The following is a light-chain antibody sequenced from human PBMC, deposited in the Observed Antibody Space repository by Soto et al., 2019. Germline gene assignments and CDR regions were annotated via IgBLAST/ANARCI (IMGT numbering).Light chain of an antibody. CDR2: GAS. J-gene: IGKJ1*01. CDR1: QSVRSTY. CDR3: QQYGGSPWT. Sequence: EIVLTQSPGTLSLSPGERATLSCRASQSVRSTYLAWYQQKPGQAPRLLMSGASSRAAGIPDRFSGSGSGTDFTLTITRLEPEDFAVYYCQQYGGSPWTFGQGTKVDI. V-gene: IGKV3-20*01.